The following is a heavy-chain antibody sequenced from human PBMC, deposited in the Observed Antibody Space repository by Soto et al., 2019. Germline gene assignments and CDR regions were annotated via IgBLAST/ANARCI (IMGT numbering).Heavy chain of an antibody. J-gene: IGHJ4*02. CDR2: ITPYNGDT. CDR1: GYNFATTS. Sequence: QAHLQQSGAEVKKPGASVKVSCEASGYNFATTSIAWVRQAPGQGLEWMGWITPYNGDTNYEQKLQGRVTMTTDTSTNRAHMEVRSLRSDDTAVYYCATLGPCSGGTGYSRPLDNWGQGTLVTVSS. CDR3: ATLGPCSGGTGYSRPLDN. D-gene: IGHD2-15*01. V-gene: IGHV1-18*01.